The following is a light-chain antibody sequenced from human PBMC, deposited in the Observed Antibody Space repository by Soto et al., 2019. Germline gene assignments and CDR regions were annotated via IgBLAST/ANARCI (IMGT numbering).Light chain of an antibody. CDR3: QHYYTTPLT. J-gene: IGKJ4*01. V-gene: IGKV4-1*01. Sequence: DIVMTQSPDSLAVSLGERATINCKSSQTVLYSSNNKNYLAWYQQKPGQPPKLLIYWASTRESGVPDRFSGSGSGTDFTLTIRRLQAEDVAVYYCQHYYTTPLTFGGGTKVEIK. CDR1: QTVLYSSNNKNY. CDR2: WAS.